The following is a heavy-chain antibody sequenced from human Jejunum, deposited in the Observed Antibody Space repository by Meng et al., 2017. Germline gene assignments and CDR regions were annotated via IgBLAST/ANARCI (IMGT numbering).Heavy chain of an antibody. CDR1: GASISRTNW. CDR2: IDPSEST. J-gene: IGHJ4*02. Sequence: QGQLQESRPGLVKPSGTLSLPCAVSGASISRTNWWSWVRQPPGKGLEWIGKIDPSESTHYNPSLKGRVTISADRSKNQFSLRLTSVTAADTAIYYCARAYCTDVSCHDFFDSWGQGTLVTVSS. V-gene: IGHV4-4*02. D-gene: IGHD2-8*01. CDR3: ARAYCTDVSCHDFFDS.